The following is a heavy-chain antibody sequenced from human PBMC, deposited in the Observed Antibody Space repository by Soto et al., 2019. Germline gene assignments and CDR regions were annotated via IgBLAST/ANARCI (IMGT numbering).Heavy chain of an antibody. V-gene: IGHV4-59*12. CDR3: AREGAYNPFDY. J-gene: IGHJ4*02. CDR1: GGSISSYY. CDR2: IYYSGST. D-gene: IGHD1-1*01. Sequence: SETLSLTCTVSGGSISSYYWNWIRQPPGKGLEWIGYIYYSGSTYYNPSLKSRVTISVDTSKNQFSLKLSSVTAADTAVYYCAREGAYNPFDYWGQGTLVTVSS.